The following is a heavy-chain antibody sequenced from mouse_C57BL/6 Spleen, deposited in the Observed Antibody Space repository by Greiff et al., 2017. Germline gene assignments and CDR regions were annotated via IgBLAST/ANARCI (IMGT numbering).Heavy chain of an antibody. J-gene: IGHJ4*01. Sequence: EVQLVASGGGLVKPGGSLKLSCAASGFTFSSYAMSWVRQTPEKRLEWVATISDGGSYTYYPDNVKGRFTISRDNAKNNLYLQMSHLKSEDTAMYYCAREDYGSSLYAMDYWGQGTSVTVSS. CDR2: ISDGGSYT. V-gene: IGHV5-4*01. CDR1: GFTFSSYA. CDR3: AREDYGSSLYAMDY. D-gene: IGHD1-1*01.